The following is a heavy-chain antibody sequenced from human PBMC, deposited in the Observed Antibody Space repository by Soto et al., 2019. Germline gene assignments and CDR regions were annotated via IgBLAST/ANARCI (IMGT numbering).Heavy chain of an antibody. CDR3: AKDSNKYSSSLRGRYFDY. Sequence: QMHLVESGGGVVQPGRSLRLSCAASGFTFSSHGMHWIRQAPGKGLEWVAVIPYDGSHQYYADSVKGRFSISRDNSKNTLYLQMNSLRAEDTAVYYCAKDSNKYSSSLRGRYFDYWGQGIGVTVSS. CDR1: GFTFSSHG. D-gene: IGHD4-4*01. V-gene: IGHV3-30*18. CDR2: IPYDGSHQ. J-gene: IGHJ4*02.